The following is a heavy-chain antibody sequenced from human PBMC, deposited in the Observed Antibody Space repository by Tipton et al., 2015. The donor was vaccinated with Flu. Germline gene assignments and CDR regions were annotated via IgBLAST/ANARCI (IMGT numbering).Heavy chain of an antibody. D-gene: IGHD6-13*01. J-gene: IGHJ4*02. CDR1: GFTFSSYN. V-gene: IGHV3-21*01. CDR2: ISSSSSYI. Sequence: SLRLSCAASGFTFSSYNMNWVRQAPGKGLEWVSSISSSSSYIYYADSVKGRFTISRDNAKNSLYLQMNSLRAEDTAVYYCARVRIAAAVFDYWGQGTLVTVSS. CDR3: ARVRIAAAVFDY.